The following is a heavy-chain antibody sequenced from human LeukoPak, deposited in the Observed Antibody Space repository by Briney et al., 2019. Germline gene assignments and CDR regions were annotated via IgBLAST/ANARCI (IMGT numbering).Heavy chain of an antibody. CDR3: ARGLYEFCSGGSCYSYYFDY. CDR2: IYSGGST. D-gene: IGHD2-15*01. J-gene: IGHJ4*02. CDR1: GFTVSSNY. V-gene: IGHV3-53*01. Sequence: GGSLRLSCAASGFTVSSNYMSWVRQAPGKGLEWVSVIYSGGSTYYADSVKGRFTISRDNSKNTLYLQMNSLRAEDTAVYYCARGLYEFCSGGSCYSYYFDYWGQGTLVTVSS.